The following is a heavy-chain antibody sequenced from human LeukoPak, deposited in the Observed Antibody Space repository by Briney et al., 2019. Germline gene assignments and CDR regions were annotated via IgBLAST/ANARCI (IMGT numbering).Heavy chain of an antibody. J-gene: IGHJ6*02. Sequence: GGSLRLSCAASGFTFSSYSMNWVRQAPGKGLEWVSYISSSSSTIYYADSVKGRFTISRDNSKKTLFLQMNSLRAEDTAVYYCAKGVDDYVWGSNGLDVWGQGTTVTVAS. CDR2: ISSSSSTI. CDR1: GFTFSSYS. D-gene: IGHD3-16*01. V-gene: IGHV3-48*01. CDR3: AKGVDDYVWGSNGLDV.